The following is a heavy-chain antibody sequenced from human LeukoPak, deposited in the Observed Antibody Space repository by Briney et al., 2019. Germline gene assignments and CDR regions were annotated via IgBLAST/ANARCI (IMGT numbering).Heavy chain of an antibody. Sequence: PSQTLSLTCTVSGGSISGGDYYWRWIRQPPGKGLEWVGYIYYSGNTYYNPSLKSRVTISVDTSKNQFSLKLSSVTAADTAVYYCARDLFVPAATVDYYYYYMDVWGKGTTVTVSS. J-gene: IGHJ6*03. D-gene: IGHD2-2*01. CDR1: GGSISGGDYY. CDR2: IYYSGNT. CDR3: ARDLFVPAATVDYYYYYMDV. V-gene: IGHV4-30-4*01.